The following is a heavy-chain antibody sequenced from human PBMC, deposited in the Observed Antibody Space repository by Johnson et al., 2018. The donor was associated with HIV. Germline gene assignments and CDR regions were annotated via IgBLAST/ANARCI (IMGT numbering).Heavy chain of an antibody. CDR3: AKDLVVINVRYAFHI. J-gene: IGHJ3*02. V-gene: IGHV3-9*01. D-gene: IGHD3-22*01. CDR1: GFTFDDYA. Sequence: VQLVESGGGVVRPGGSLRLSCAASGFTFDDYAMYWVRQAPGKGLEWVSGISWNSDDIDYADSVKGRFTLSRDNAKNSLYLQMNTLSPEDTALYYCAKDLVVINVRYAFHIWGQVTMVTVS. CDR2: ISWNSDDI.